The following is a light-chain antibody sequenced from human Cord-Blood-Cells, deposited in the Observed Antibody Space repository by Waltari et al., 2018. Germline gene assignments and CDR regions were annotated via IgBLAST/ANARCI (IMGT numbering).Light chain of an antibody. CDR3: AAWDDSLSGVV. J-gene: IGLJ2*01. Sequence: QSVLTQPPSASGTPGQRVTISCSGSSSNIGSNYVYWYQQLPGTDPKLLIDRNNQRPSGVPDRFSGSKSGTSASLAISGLRSEDEADYYCAAWDDSLSGVVFGGGTKLTVL. CDR1: SSNIGSNY. CDR2: RNN. V-gene: IGLV1-47*01.